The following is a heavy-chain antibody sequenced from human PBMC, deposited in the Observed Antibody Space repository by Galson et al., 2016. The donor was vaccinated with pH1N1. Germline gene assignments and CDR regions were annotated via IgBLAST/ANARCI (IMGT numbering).Heavy chain of an antibody. CDR3: ARTYSGDDRNHYSGMDV. Sequence: SVKVSCKASGGTFSSYTFSWMRQAPGQGLEWMGGISPVFGTKNYAQKFQGRVTVSADESTSTAYMELSSLRSEDTAVYYCARTYSGDDRNHYSGMDVWGQGTTVTVSS. J-gene: IGHJ6*02. CDR1: GGTFSSYT. D-gene: IGHD5-12*01. CDR2: ISPVFGTK. V-gene: IGHV1-69*13.